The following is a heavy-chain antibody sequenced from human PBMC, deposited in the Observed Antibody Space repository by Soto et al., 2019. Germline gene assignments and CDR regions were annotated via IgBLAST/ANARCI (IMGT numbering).Heavy chain of an antibody. V-gene: IGHV4-31*02. CDR2: FYYSGSS. Sequence: PSETLSLTCTVSGASISGGASFWSWIRQPPGKGLEWIANFYYSGSSYYNPSLKSRLTISVDTTKSQFSLQLKSMTAADTAVYYCAKLSCTSSTCYFPGWFDPWGQGTLVTVSS. CDR1: GASISGGASF. CDR3: AKLSCTSSTCYFPGWFDP. J-gene: IGHJ5*02. D-gene: IGHD2-2*01.